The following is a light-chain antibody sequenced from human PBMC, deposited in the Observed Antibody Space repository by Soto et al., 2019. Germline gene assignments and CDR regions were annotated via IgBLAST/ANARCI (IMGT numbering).Light chain of an antibody. J-gene: IGLJ2*01. V-gene: IGLV2-23*02. CDR3: CSYGGDRI. CDR2: EVN. CDR1: SSNVGGYNF. Sequence: QSVLTQPASVSGSPGQSIAISCTGTSSNVGGYNFVSWYQQHPGKAPKLLIYEVNKRPSGVSNRFSGSKSDNTASLTISGLQAEDEADYYCCSYGGDRIFCGGTKLTVL.